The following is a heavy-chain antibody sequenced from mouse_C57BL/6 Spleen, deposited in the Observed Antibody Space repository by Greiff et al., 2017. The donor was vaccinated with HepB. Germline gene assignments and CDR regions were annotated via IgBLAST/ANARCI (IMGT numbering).Heavy chain of an antibody. D-gene: IGHD2-4*01. Sequence: EVQLQQSGPELVKPGASVKISCKASGYTFTDYYMNWVKQSHGKSLEWIGDINPNNGGTSYNQKFKGKATLTVDKSSRTAYMELRSLTSEASALYCCARRRTYYNYDGFAYWGQGTLVTVSA. CDR3: ARRRTYYNYDGFAY. CDR1: GYTFTDYY. J-gene: IGHJ3*01. CDR2: INPNNGGT. V-gene: IGHV1-26*01.